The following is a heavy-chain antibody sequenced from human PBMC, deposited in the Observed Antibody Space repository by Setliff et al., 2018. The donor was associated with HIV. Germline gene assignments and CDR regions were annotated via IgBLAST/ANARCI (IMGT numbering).Heavy chain of an antibody. V-gene: IGHV3-23*01. J-gene: IGHJ4*02. D-gene: IGHD1-20*01. Sequence: SLRLSCAASGFTFSSYAMSWVRQAPGKGLEWVSAITNSGVSTYYAVSVKGRFTISRDNSKNTLYLQMSSLRAEDTAMYYCAKIIGTFRYIDCWGQGTLVTVSS. CDR3: AKIIGTFRYIDC. CDR1: GFTFSSYA. CDR2: ITNSGVST.